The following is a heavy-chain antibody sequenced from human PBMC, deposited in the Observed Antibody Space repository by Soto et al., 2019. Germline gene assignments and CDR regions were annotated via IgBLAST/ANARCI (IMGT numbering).Heavy chain of an antibody. V-gene: IGHV3-30*18. J-gene: IGHJ6*02. Sequence: PGGSLRLSCAASGFTFSSYGMHWVRQAPGKGLEWVAVISYDGSNKYYADSVKGRFTISRDNSKNTLYLQMNSLRAEDTAVYYCAKEREDYYYGMDVCGQGTTVTVYS. CDR2: ISYDGSNK. CDR3: AKEREDYYYGMDV. D-gene: IGHD1-26*01. CDR1: GFTFSSYG.